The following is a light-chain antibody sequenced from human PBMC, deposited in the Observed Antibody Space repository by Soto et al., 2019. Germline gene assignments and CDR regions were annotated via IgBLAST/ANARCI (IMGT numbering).Light chain of an antibody. CDR2: GAS. V-gene: IGKV3-20*01. J-gene: IGKJ5*01. Sequence: EIVMTQSPVTLSVSPGYTSTLSCRASQRVSSHLSWYQQKPCQAPRLLIFGASNRATGIPERFSGSGSGTDFTLTISRLEPQDSAMYYCQQYVISVTFGQGTQLEIK. CDR3: QQYVISVT. CDR1: QRVSSH.